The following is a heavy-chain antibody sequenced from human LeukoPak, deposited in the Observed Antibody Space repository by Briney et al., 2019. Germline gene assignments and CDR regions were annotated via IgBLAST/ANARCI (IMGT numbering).Heavy chain of an antibody. J-gene: IGHJ3*01. V-gene: IGHV3-23*01. CDR1: GITFSSYA. CDR3: AKDRGLLWFGEWKF. CDR2: ISGSGGST. D-gene: IGHD3-10*01. Sequence: PGGSLRLSCAASGITFSSYAMSWVRQAPGKGLEWVSVISGSGGSTYYADSVKGRFTISRDNSKNTLFLQMNSLRADDTAVYYCAKDRGLLWFGEWKFWGQGTMVTVSS.